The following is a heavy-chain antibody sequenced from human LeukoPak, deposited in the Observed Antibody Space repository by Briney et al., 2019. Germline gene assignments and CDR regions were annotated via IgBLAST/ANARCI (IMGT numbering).Heavy chain of an antibody. J-gene: IGHJ4*02. D-gene: IGHD1-1*01. CDR2: INPSGGST. CDR3: ASDWEGWNAIDY. CDR1: GYTFTSYY. Sequence: ASVKVSCKASGYTFTSYYMHWVRQAPGQGLEWMGIINPSGGSTGYAQKFQGRVTMTRDTSTSTVYMELSSLRSEDTAVYYCASDWEGWNAIDYWGQGTLVTVSS. V-gene: IGHV1-46*01.